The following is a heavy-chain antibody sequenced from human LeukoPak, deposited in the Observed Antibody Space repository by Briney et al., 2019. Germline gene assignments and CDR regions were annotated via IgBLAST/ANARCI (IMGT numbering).Heavy chain of an antibody. J-gene: IGHJ4*02. Sequence: PGGSLRLSCAASGFTFSSYSMNWVRQAPGKGLEWVSSISSSSSYIYYADSVKGRFTISRDNAKNSLYLQMNSLRAEDTAVYYCAKDARRSSGWWFFDHWGQGTLVTVSS. CDR3: AKDARRSSGWWFFDH. CDR2: ISSSSSYI. D-gene: IGHD6-19*01. CDR1: GFTFSSYS. V-gene: IGHV3-21*01.